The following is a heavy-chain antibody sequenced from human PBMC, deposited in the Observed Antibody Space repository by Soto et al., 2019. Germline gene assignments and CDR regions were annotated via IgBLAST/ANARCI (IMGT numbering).Heavy chain of an antibody. CDR3: ARFPDYYFDY. V-gene: IGHV4-59*01. CDR2: IYYSGST. J-gene: IGHJ4*02. D-gene: IGHD2-21*02. CDR1: GGSISSYY. Sequence: PSETLSLTCTVSGGSISSYYWSWIRQPPGKGLEWIGYIYYSGSTNCNPSLKSRVTISVDTSKTQFSLKLSSVTAADTAVYYCARFPDYYFDYWGQGTLVTVSS.